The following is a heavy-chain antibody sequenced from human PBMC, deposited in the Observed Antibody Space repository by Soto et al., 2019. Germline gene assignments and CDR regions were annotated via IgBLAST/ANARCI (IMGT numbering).Heavy chain of an antibody. V-gene: IGHV3-30-3*01. J-gene: IGHJ6*02. CDR2: ISYDGSNK. CDR3: AREGTIFGVVIIRYGMDV. D-gene: IGHD3-3*01. Sequence: PGGSLRLSCAASGFTFSSYAMHWVRQAPGKGLEWVAVISYDGSNKYYADSVKGRFTISRDNSKNTLYLQMNSLRAEDTAVYYCAREGTIFGVVIIRYGMDVWGQGTTVTVSS. CDR1: GFTFSSYA.